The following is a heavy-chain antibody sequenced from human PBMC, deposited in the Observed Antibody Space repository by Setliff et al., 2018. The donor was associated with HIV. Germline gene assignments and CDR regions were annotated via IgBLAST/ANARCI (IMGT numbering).Heavy chain of an antibody. CDR1: GGSFSGYY. CDR2: INQSGNT. J-gene: IGHJ4*02. Sequence: PSETLSLTCTVYGGSFSGYYWSWIRQPPGMGLEWIGEINQSGNTNYNPSLKSRVTISVDTSKNQFSLKLSSVTAADTAVYYCARRSGWSLDYWGQGTLVTVSS. CDR3: ARRSGWSLDY. D-gene: IGHD6-19*01. V-gene: IGHV4-34*01.